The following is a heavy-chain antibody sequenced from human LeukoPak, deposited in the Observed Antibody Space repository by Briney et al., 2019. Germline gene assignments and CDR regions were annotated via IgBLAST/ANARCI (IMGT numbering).Heavy chain of an antibody. CDR1: GFSFSHYW. Sequence: GGSLRLSCAASGFSFSHYWMTWVRQAPGKGLEWVANINQISSIRYYADSVKGRFTISRDNAKDSVYLEINSLRDEDTAVYYCAREGYTHWSVDDWGQGSLVTVSS. J-gene: IGHJ4*02. CDR2: INQISSIR. D-gene: IGHD6-13*01. V-gene: IGHV3-7*01. CDR3: AREGYTHWSVDD.